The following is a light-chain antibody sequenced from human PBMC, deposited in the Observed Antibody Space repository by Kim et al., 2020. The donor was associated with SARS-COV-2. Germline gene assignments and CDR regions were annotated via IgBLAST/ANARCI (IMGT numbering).Light chain of an antibody. J-gene: IGLJ2*01. CDR2: QDT. CDR1: RLGDKY. V-gene: IGLV3-1*01. CDR3: HVWDSTTTV. Sequence: SYELTQPPSVSVSPGQTASITCSGDRLGDKYVCWYQKKPGQSPVVVIYQDTKRPSGIPERFSGSNSGNTATLTISGTQAMDEADYYCHVWDSTTTVFGGGTQLTVL.